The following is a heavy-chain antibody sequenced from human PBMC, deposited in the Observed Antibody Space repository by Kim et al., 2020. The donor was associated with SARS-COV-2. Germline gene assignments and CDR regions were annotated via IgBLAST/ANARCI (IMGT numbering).Heavy chain of an antibody. V-gene: IGHV3-30*18. D-gene: IGHD3-9*01. CDR3: AKDLRYFDWSLQMLSLPRD. Sequence: GGSLRLSCAASGFTFSSYGMHWVRQAPGKGLEWVAVISYDGSNKYYADSVKGRFTISRDNSKNTLYLQMNSLRAEDTAVYYCAKDLRYFDWSLQMLSLPRDWGQGTLVTVSS. CDR1: GFTFSSYG. J-gene: IGHJ4*02. CDR2: ISYDGSNK.